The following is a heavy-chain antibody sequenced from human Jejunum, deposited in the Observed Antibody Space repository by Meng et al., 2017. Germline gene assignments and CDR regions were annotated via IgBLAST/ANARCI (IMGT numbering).Heavy chain of an antibody. CDR3: AREWSGSFRHFDY. CDR1: GGSIDSSDW. CDR2: IHHSWST. J-gene: IGHJ4*02. D-gene: IGHD3-16*02. V-gene: IGHV4-4*02. Sequence: QGHLQESGPGLLKPAGTLALTCGVFGGSIDSSDWWSWVRQTPGKGLELIGEIHHSWSTNYNPSLKSRVTISVDKSKNQFSLKLSSVTAADTAVYYCAREWSGSFRHFDYWGQGTLVTVSS.